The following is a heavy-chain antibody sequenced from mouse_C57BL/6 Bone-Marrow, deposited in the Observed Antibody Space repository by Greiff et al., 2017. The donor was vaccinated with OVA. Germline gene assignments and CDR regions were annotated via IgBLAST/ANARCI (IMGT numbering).Heavy chain of an antibody. CDR3: ARGGDFYYDYDEEAWFAY. V-gene: IGHV1-72*01. Sequence: QVQLKQPGAELVKPGASVKLSCKASGYTFTSYWMHWVKQRPGRGLEWIGRIDPNSGGTKYNEKVKSKATLTVDQPSSTAYMQLSSLTSEDSAVYYCARGGDFYYDYDEEAWFAYWGQGTLVTVSA. CDR1: GYTFTSYW. J-gene: IGHJ3*01. D-gene: IGHD2-4*01. CDR2: IDPNSGGT.